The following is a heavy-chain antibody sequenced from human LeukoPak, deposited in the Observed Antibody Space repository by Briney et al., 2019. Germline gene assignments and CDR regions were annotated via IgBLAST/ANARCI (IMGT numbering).Heavy chain of an antibody. Sequence: ASVKVSCKASGYTFTDYYIHWVRQAPGQGLEWMGWINPSSDDTNYAQDFQGRVTMTRDTSITTAYLELNSLKSDDTAVYYRARGGHTSTADFYFDYWGQGTLVTVSS. V-gene: IGHV1-2*02. J-gene: IGHJ4*02. CDR3: ARGGHTSTADFYFDY. CDR2: INPSSDDT. CDR1: GYTFTDYY. D-gene: IGHD1-26*01.